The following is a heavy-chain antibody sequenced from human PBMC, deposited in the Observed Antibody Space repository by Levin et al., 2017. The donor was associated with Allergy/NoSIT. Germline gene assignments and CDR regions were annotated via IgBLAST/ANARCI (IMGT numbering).Heavy chain of an antibody. D-gene: IGHD2-21*02. CDR3: AREQMGRSACSDY. CDR2: ILYDGSNQ. V-gene: IGHV3-30-3*01. CDR1: GFTFSSYT. J-gene: IGHJ4*02. Sequence: GGSLRLSCAASGFTFSSYTMHWVRQAPGKGLDWVALILYDGSNQYYADSVKGRFTISRDNSKNTLYLQMNSLRGDDTALYYCAREQMGRSACSDYWGQGTLVTVSS.